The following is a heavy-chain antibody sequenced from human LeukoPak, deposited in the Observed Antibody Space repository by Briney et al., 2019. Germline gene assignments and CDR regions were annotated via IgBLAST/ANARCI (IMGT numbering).Heavy chain of an antibody. Sequence: PGGSLRLSCAASGFTFSDYYMSWIRQAPGKVLEWVSYISSSGSTIYYADSVKGRFTISRDNAKNSLYLQMNSLRAEDTAVYYCAREKDYDSSGGYYMDVWGKGTTVTISS. J-gene: IGHJ6*03. D-gene: IGHD3-22*01. CDR1: GFTFSDYY. V-gene: IGHV3-11*01. CDR3: AREKDYDSSGGYYMDV. CDR2: ISSSGSTI.